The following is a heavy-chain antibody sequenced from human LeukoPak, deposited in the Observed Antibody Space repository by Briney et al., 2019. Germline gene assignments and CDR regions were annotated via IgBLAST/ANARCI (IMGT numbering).Heavy chain of an antibody. D-gene: IGHD3-10*01. J-gene: IGHJ4*02. Sequence: GGSLRLSCAASGFTFTTFSMSWVRQASGKGLEWVSTISDSGGITDYADSVKGRFTISRDNSKNTLYLQMNSLRAEDTAVYYCATDKVSLGDYWGQGTLVTVSP. CDR3: ATDKVSLGDY. CDR1: GFTFTTFS. V-gene: IGHV3-23*01. CDR2: ISDSGGIT.